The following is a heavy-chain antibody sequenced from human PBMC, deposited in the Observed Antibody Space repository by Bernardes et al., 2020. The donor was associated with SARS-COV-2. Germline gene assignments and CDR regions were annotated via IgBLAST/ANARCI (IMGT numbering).Heavy chain of an antibody. J-gene: IGHJ6*02. CDR1: GYTFTSYA. V-gene: IGHV7-4-1*02. CDR3: ARAGCGGDCNDITYPDYYGMDV. D-gene: IGHD2-21*02. CDR2: INTNTGNP. Sequence: ASVKVSCKASGYTFTSYAMNWVRQAPGQGLEWMGWINTNTGNPTYAQGFTGRFVFSLDTSVSTAYLQISSLKAEDTAVYYCARAGCGGDCNDITYPDYYGMDVWGQGTTVTVSS.